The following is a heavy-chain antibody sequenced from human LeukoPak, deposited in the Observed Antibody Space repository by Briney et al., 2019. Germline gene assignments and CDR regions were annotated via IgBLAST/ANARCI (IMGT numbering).Heavy chain of an antibody. V-gene: IGHV3-23*01. CDR2: VSDGGSDT. CDR3: VKRPSESCTSGGCYFDS. CDR1: GFTFSTYA. Sequence: GGSLSLSCPASGFTFSTYAMPWVRQAPGKGLEWVSSVSDGGSDTYYADSVKGRFTISRDNSRNTLFLQMHSLRAEDTAAYYCVKRPSESCTSGGCYFDSWGQGTLVTVSS. D-gene: IGHD2-8*01. J-gene: IGHJ4*02.